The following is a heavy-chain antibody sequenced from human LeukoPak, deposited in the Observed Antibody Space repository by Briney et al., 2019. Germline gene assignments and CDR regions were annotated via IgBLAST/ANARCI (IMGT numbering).Heavy chain of an antibody. V-gene: IGHV1-2*02. CDR3: ARDQYLGGIYMDV. J-gene: IGHJ6*03. CDR1: GYTFTSYA. Sequence: ASVKVSCKASGYTFTSYAMNWVRQAPGQGLEWMGWINPNSGGTNYAQKFQGRVTMTRDTSISTAYMELSRLRSDDTAVYYCARDQYLGGIYMDVWGKGTTVTISS. D-gene: IGHD2-15*01. CDR2: INPNSGGT.